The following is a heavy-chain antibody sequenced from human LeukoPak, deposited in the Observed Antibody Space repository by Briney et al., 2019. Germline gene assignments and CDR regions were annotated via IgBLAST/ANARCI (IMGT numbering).Heavy chain of an antibody. J-gene: IGHJ4*02. D-gene: IGHD3-10*01. V-gene: IGHV1-24*01. CDR1: GSFSSYC. Sequence: ASVNVSCKSSGSFSSYCITWVRRAPGAGLEWMGGIDPQDGETIYAQSFKGRVTITEDTSTDTGYMELRSLRSDDTAVYYCVTDLGRSYFYFDIWGQGTLVIVSS. CDR2: IDPQDGET. CDR3: VTDLGRSYFYFDI.